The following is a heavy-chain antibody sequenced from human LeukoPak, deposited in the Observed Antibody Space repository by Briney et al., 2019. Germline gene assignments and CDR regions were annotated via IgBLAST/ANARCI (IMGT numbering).Heavy chain of an antibody. CDR3: AREAGDYDAGGHPPTPYYFDL. CDR2: IFSSGRN. Sequence: SETLSLTCNVSGGSISGYYWSWIRQPAGKGLEWMGRIFSSGRNNYNPSLKSRLMVAVDPSKNQFSLRLSSVTAADTAVYYCAREAGDYDAGGHPPTPYYFDLSGQGTLVTASS. D-gene: IGHD3-16*01. CDR1: GGSISGYY. V-gene: IGHV4-4*07. J-gene: IGHJ4*02.